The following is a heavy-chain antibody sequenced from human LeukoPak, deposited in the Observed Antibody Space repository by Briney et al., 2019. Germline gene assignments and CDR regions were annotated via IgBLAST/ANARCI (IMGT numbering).Heavy chain of an antibody. J-gene: IGHJ5*02. CDR1: GYTFTSYG. CDR2: ISAYNGNT. D-gene: IGHD3-16*02. V-gene: IGHV1-18*01. CDR3: ARDWVEGGLIVPWLDP. Sequence: ASVKVSCKASGYTFTSYGISWVRQAPGQGLEWMGWISAYNGNTNYAQKLQGRVTMTTDTSTSTAYMELRSLRSDDTAVYYCARDWVEGGLIVPWLDPWGQGTLVTVSS.